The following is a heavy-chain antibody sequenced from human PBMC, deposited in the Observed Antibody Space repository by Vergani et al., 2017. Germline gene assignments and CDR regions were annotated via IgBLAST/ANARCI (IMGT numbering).Heavy chain of an antibody. CDR1: GVSIGSNSYY. CDR2: IYYTWTT. J-gene: IGHJ1*01. V-gene: IGHV4-39*01. D-gene: IGHD6-19*01. CDR3: TRHGRSGWAGYFQH. Sequence: QLQLQESGPGLVKPSETLSLTCTVSGVSIGSNSYYWGWIRHSPGKGLEWIGNIYYTWTTYYNEAHKSRLTISVDTSKNQFSLNLTSMTAADTAVYYCTRHGRSGWAGYFQHWGQGTLVTASS.